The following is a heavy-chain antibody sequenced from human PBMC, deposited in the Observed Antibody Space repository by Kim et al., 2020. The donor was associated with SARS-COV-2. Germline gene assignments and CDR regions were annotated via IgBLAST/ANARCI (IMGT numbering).Heavy chain of an antibody. Sequence: SPSFQGQVTISADKSISTAYLQWSSLKASDTAMYYCARTVAAAGTDGFDYWGQGTLVTVSS. CDR3: ARTVAAAGTDGFDY. V-gene: IGHV5-51*01. J-gene: IGHJ4*02. D-gene: IGHD6-13*01.